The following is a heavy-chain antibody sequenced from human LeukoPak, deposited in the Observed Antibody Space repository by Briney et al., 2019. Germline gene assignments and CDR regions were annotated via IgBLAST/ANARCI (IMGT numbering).Heavy chain of an antibody. CDR1: GGSFSGYY. D-gene: IGHD5-18*01. V-gene: IGHV4-34*01. CDR2: INHSGST. Sequence: PSETLSLTCAVYGGSFSGYYWSWIRQPPGKGLEWIGEINHSGSTNYNPSLKSRVTISVDTSKNQFSLKLSSVTAADTAVYYCARGVDTAMVTVEWGRGFFDYWGQGTLVTVSS. CDR3: ARGVDTAMVTVEWGRGFFDY. J-gene: IGHJ4*02.